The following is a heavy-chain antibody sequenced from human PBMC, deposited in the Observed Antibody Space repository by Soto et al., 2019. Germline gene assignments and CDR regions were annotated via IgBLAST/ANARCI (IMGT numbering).Heavy chain of an antibody. CDR1: DGSISNFY. CDR3: ARAPMVLTRSYFDS. D-gene: IGHD3-22*01. Sequence: SETLSLTCTVSDGSISNFYWSWIRQPPGKGLEWIGYISSSGNTNYNPSLKSRVSISVDTSKNQFSLNLTSVTAADTAAYYCARAPMVLTRSYFDSWGQGTPVTVSS. CDR2: ISSSGNT. V-gene: IGHV4-59*01. J-gene: IGHJ4*02.